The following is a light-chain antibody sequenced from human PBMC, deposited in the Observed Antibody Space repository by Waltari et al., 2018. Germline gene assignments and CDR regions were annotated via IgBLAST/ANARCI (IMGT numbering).Light chain of an antibody. CDR1: QGIGTR. J-gene: IGKJ4*01. CDR3: RQYYSYPLT. Sequence: DIQMTQSPSSLSASVGDTVTIPCRASQGIGTRFAWYQQKSEKVPKSLIYGASSLQSGVPSRFSGSGSGTDFTLTIGSLQPEDFATYYCRQYYSYPLTFGGGTKVEIK. CDR2: GAS. V-gene: IGKV1D-16*01.